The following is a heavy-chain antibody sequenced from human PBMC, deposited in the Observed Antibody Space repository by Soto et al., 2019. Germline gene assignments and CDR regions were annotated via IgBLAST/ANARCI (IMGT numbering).Heavy chain of an antibody. CDR3: ARGGRGDPGGY. V-gene: IGHV3-30-3*01. Sequence: QVQLVESGGGVVQPGRSLRLSCAASGFTFSSYAMHWVRQAPGKGLEWVAVISYDGSNKYYADSVKGRFTISRDNSKNTLYLQMTSLRAVDTAVYYCARGGRGDPGGYWGQGTLVTGSS. CDR1: GFTFSSYA. CDR2: ISYDGSNK. D-gene: IGHD3-10*01. J-gene: IGHJ4*02.